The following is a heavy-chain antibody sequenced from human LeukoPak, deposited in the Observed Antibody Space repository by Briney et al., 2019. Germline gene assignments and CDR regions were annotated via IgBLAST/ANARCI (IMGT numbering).Heavy chain of an antibody. CDR1: GDSLNSYY. V-gene: IGHV4-59*01. CDR3: AGRAARFFDY. CDR2: IFYSGNS. Sequence: SETLFLTCTVSGDSLNSYYLTWIRQPPGEGLQWIGYIFYSGNSNCNASLSSRVAISVDTSKNQFSLKLTSVTAADTAVYYCAGRAARFFDYWGQGILVTVSS. J-gene: IGHJ4*02. D-gene: IGHD6-25*01.